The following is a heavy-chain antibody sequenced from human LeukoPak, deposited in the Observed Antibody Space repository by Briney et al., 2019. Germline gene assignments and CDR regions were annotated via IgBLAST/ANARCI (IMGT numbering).Heavy chain of an antibody. V-gene: IGHV1-2*06. J-gene: IGHJ4*02. CDR2: INPNSGGT. D-gene: IGHD3-3*02. CDR1: GYTFTGYY. Sequence: ASVKVSCKASGYTFTGYYMHWVRQAPGQGLEWMGRINPNSGGTNYAQKFQGRVTMTRDTSISTAYMELSRLRSDDTAVYYCARSSGSFGVVPFDYWGQGTLVTVSS. CDR3: ARSSGSFGVVPFDY.